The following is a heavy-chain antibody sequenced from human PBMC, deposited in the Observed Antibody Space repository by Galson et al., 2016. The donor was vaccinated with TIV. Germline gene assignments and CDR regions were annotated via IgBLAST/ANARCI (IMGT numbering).Heavy chain of an antibody. CDR3: TTVRLRGSGGMDV. V-gene: IGHV1-69-2*01. D-gene: IGHD2-8*01. Sequence: VKVSCKVSGYNFTDYYLHWMQQAPGKGFEWMGHVDPEDGQTKYAPKFQGRDTMSADTSTDTAYMELTSLRSEDTAIYFCTTVRLRGSGGMDVWGQGTTVIVSS. CDR1: GYNFTDYY. CDR2: VDPEDGQT. J-gene: IGHJ6*02.